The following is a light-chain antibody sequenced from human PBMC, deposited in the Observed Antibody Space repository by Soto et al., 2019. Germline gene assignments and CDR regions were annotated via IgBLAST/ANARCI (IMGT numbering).Light chain of an antibody. J-gene: IGKJ1*01. CDR3: QQSYSTPWT. Sequence: DIVMTQSPDSLAVSLGERATINCKSSQSVLYSSNNKNYLAWYQQKPGQPPKVLIYWASTRESGVPDRFSGSESGTDFTLIINSLQAEDVAVYYCQQSYSTPWTFGQGTKVEIK. V-gene: IGKV4-1*01. CDR1: QSVLYSSNNKNY. CDR2: WAS.